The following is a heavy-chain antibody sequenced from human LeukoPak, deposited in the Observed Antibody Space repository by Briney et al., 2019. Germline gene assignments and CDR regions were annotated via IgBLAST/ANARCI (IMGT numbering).Heavy chain of an antibody. D-gene: IGHD3-3*01. V-gene: IGHV3-23*01. Sequence: PGGSLRLSCAASGFTFSSYAMSWVRQAPGKGLEWVSAISGSGGSTYYADSVKGRFTISRDNSKNTLYLQMDSLRAEDTAVHFCAKGSRDITIFGVVDYFDYWGQGTLVTVSS. CDR3: AKGSRDITIFGVVDYFDY. CDR2: ISGSGGST. J-gene: IGHJ4*02. CDR1: GFTFSSYA.